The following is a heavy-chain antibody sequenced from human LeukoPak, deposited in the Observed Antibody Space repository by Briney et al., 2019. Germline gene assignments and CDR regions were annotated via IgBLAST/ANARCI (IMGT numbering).Heavy chain of an antibody. CDR3: ARVHGSGSYLNS. CDR1: GASISSYY. J-gene: IGHJ4*02. D-gene: IGHD3-10*01. V-gene: IGHV4-59*01. CDR2: IYYSGST. Sequence: PSGTLSLTCTVSGASISSYYWSWVRQPPGKGLEWIGFIYYSGSTNYNPSLRSRVTISVDTSKNQFSLKLSSVTAADTAIYYCARVHGSGSYLNSWGQGTLVTVSS.